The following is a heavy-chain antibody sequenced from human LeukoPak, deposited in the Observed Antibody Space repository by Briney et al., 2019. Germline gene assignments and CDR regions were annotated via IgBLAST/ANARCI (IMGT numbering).Heavy chain of an antibody. J-gene: IGHJ6*03. CDR1: RYTFTGYY. Sequence: ASVKVSCKASRYTFTGYYMHWVRQAPGQGLEWMGWINPNSGVTDYAQNFQGRVTMTRDTSISTAYVELSRLRSDDTAVYYCAREVHNSWGALYYYYYMDVWGKGTTVTVSS. CDR3: AREVHNSWGALYYYYYMDV. CDR2: INPNSGVT. V-gene: IGHV1-2*02. D-gene: IGHD3-16*01.